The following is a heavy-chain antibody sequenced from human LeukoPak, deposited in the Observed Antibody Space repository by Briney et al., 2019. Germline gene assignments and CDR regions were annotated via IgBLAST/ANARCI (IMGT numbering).Heavy chain of an antibody. CDR3: ARGTGSSPGVDY. CDR1: GYSISSGYY. D-gene: IGHD3/OR15-3a*01. CDR2: IYHSGST. V-gene: IGHV4-38-2*01. J-gene: IGHJ4*02. Sequence: SETLSLXCAVSGYSISSGYYWGWIRQPPGKGLEWIGSIYHSGSTYYNPSLKSRVTISVDTSKNQFSLKLSSVTAADTAVYYCARGTGSSPGVDYWGQGTLVTVSS.